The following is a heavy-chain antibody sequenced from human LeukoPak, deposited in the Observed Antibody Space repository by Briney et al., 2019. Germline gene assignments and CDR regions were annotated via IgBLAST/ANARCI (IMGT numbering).Heavy chain of an antibody. D-gene: IGHD1-26*01. CDR3: ARGRATPDY. J-gene: IGHJ4*02. V-gene: IGHV4-59*01. CDR2: IYYSGST. Sequence: GSLRLSCAASGFTFSSYAMSWIRQPPGKGLEWIGYIYYSGSTNYNPSLKSRVTISVDTSKNQFSLKLSSVTAADTAVYYCARGRATPDYWGQGTLVTVSS. CDR1: GFTFSSYA.